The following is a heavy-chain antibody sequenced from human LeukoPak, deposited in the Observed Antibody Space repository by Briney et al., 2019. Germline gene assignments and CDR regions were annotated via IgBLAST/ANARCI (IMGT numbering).Heavy chain of an antibody. CDR2: ISSSGTII. CDR1: GFTISSYE. Sequence: GGSLRLSCAASGFTISSYEMNWVRQAPGKGLEWVSYISSSGTIIYYAPSLKRRFTISIDNAKNSLYLQMNSLRAEDTAVYYCARGSCGYSSCYFDYWGQGTLVTVSS. D-gene: IGHD5-18*01. J-gene: IGHJ4*02. CDR3: ARGSCGYSSCYFDY. V-gene: IGHV3-48*03.